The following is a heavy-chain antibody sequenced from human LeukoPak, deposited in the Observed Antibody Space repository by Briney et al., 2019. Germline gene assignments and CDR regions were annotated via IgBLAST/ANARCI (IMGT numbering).Heavy chain of an antibody. CDR3: ARDQGTYYFDY. J-gene: IGHJ4*02. Sequence: ASVKVSCRASGGTFSSYAISWVRQAPGQGLEWMGRIIPILGIANYAQKFQGRVTITADKSTSTAYMELSSLRSEDTAVHYCARDQGTYYFDYWGQGTLVTVSS. CDR1: GGTFSSYA. V-gene: IGHV1-69*04. CDR2: IIPILGIA.